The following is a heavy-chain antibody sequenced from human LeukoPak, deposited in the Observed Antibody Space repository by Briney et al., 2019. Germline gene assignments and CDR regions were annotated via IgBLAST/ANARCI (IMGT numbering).Heavy chain of an antibody. J-gene: IGHJ4*02. CDR3: TRVGESGWSPTGRFDY. CDR1: GFTFGDYA. Sequence: GGSLRLSCTASGFTFGDYAMSWVRQAPGKGLEWVGFIRSKAYGGTTEYAASVKGRFTISRDDSKSIAYLQMNSLKTEDTAVYYCTRVGESGWSPTGRFDYWGQGTLVTVSS. V-gene: IGHV3-49*04. CDR2: IRSKAYGGTT. D-gene: IGHD6-19*01.